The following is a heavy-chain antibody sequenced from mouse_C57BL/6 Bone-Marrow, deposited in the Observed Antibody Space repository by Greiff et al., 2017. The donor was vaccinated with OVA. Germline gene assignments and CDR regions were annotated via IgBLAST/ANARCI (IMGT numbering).Heavy chain of an antibody. CDR3: ARLIYYDNYRAWFAY. CDR2: IYPRSGNT. CDR1: GYTFTSYG. Sequence: VKLQESGAELAMPGASVKLSCKASGYTFTSYGISWVKQRTGQGLEWIGEIYPRSGNTYYNEKFKGKATLTADKSSSTAYMELRSLTSEDSAVYFCARLIYYDNYRAWFAYWGQGTLVTVSA. J-gene: IGHJ3*01. V-gene: IGHV1-81*01. D-gene: IGHD2-1*01.